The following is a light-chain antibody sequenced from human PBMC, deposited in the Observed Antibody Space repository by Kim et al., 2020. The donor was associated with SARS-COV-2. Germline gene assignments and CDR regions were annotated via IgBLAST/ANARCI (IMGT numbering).Light chain of an antibody. Sequence: NFMLTQPHSVSGSPGKTVTISCTRSSGSIGNNFVQWYQHRPGSAPTTVIYEDNQRPSGVPDRFSGFIDYSSDSASLTIFGLQPEDEADYYCHSYDSNNQVFGGGTKLTV. CDR1: SGSIGNNF. J-gene: IGLJ3*02. CDR2: EDN. CDR3: HSYDSNNQV. V-gene: IGLV6-57*04.